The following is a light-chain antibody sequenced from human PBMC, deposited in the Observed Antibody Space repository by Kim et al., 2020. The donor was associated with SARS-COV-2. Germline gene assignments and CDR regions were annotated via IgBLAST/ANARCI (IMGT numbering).Light chain of an antibody. CDR3: QNEDSAPWT. V-gene: IGKV1-27*01. CDR1: QGISHS. CDR2: GAS. J-gene: IGKJ1*01. Sequence: DIQMAQSPSSLSASVGDRVTITCRASQGISHSLAWYRQKPGKVPMLLIYGASTLQSGVPSRFSGSGSGTEFTLTISSLQPEDAATYYCQNEDSAPWTFGQGTKVDIK.